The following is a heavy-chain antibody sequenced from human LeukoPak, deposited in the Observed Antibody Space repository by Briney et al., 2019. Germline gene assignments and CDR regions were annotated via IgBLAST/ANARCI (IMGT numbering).Heavy chain of an antibody. J-gene: IGHJ5*02. CDR2: INPNSGGT. CDR1: GYAFTGYY. CDR3: AREMIAAAGTPSRWFDP. V-gene: IGHV1-2*06. Sequence: ASVKVSCKASGYAFTGYYMHWVRQAPGQGLEWMGRINPNSGGTNYAQKFQGRVTLTRDTSISTAYMELSRLRSDDTAVYYCAREMIAAAGTPSRWFDPWGQGTLVTVSS. D-gene: IGHD6-13*01.